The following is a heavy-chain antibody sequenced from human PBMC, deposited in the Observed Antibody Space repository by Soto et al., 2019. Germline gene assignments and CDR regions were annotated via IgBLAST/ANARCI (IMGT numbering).Heavy chain of an antibody. J-gene: IGHJ4*01. CDR3: VKDSYADFHRVLSAAEYFFDY. Sequence: GGSLRLSCTASGFTFDDYAMHWVRQGPGRGLEWVSGITWNSGKIAYADSVKGRFTIARDDDNNSLYLQMNSLRPEDTALYYCVKDSYADFHRVLSAAEYFFDYWGHGTLVTVSS. D-gene: IGHD6-13*01. CDR1: GFTFDDYA. CDR2: ITWNSGKI. V-gene: IGHV3-9*01.